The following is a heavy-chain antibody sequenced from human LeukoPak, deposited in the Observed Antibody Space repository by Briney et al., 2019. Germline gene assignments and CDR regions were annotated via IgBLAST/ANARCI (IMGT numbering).Heavy chain of an antibody. CDR1: GFTVSSNY. CDR2: AYSSGST. J-gene: IGHJ4*02. D-gene: IGHD1-26*01. CDR3: ARDVYTGRYYLDY. V-gene: IGHV3-53*01. Sequence: GGSLRLSCAASGFTVSSNYMSWVRQAPGKGLEWVSVAYSSGSTYYADSVKGRFTISRDNSKNTLDLQMNSLRAEDTAVYYCARDVYTGRYYLDYWGQGTLVTVSS.